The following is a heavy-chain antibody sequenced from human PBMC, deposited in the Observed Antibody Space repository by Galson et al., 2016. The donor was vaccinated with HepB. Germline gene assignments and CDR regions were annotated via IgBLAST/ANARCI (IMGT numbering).Heavy chain of an antibody. CDR3: TTGVWTANHDGY. V-gene: IGHV3-15*04. J-gene: IGHJ4*02. Sequence: SLRLSCAASGFAFSRYAMHWVRQAPGKGLEWVGRIETNTGGGTTDYAAPVRGRFSISRDDSKNTLYLQMNSLKIEDTAVYYCTTGVWTANHDGYWGQGTLVTVSS. CDR2: IETNTGGGTT. D-gene: IGHD3/OR15-3a*01. CDR1: GFAFSRYA.